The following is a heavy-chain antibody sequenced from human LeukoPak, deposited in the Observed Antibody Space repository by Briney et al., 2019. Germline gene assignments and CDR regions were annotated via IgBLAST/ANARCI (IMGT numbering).Heavy chain of an antibody. V-gene: IGHV3-23*01. CDR3: AKGPGSSRYCSGGTCYSPFDY. J-gene: IGHJ4*02. CDR2: ISGSGGST. CDR1: GFTFSSYA. Sequence: PGGSLRLSCVASGFTFSSYAMTWVRQAPGKGLEWVSAISGSGGSTYYADSVKGRFTISRDNSKNTLYLQMNSLRAEDTAVYYCAKGPGSSRYCSGGTCYSPFDYWGQRTLVTVSS. D-gene: IGHD2-15*01.